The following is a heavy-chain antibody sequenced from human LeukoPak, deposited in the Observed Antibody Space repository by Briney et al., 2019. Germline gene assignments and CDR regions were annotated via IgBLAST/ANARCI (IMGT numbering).Heavy chain of an antibody. D-gene: IGHD3-16*01. J-gene: IGHJ4*02. CDR3: ARHQGYDYVWGSTRTEFDY. Sequence: SETLSLTCTVSGGSISSYYWSWIRQPAGKGLEWIGCIYYSGSTYYNPSLKSRVTISVDTSKNQFSLKLSSVTAADTAVYYCARHQGYDYVWGSTRTEFDYWGQGTLVTVSS. CDR2: IYYSGST. V-gene: IGHV4-59*05. CDR1: GGSISSYY.